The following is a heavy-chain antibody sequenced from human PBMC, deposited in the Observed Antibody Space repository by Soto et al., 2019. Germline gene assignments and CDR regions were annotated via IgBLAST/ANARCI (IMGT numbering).Heavy chain of an antibody. V-gene: IGHV3-11*06. J-gene: IGHJ6*02. CDR2: ISSSSSYT. CDR3: ARAPVYCSSTSCPTYYYYYYGMDV. D-gene: IGHD2-2*01. Sequence: PGGSLRLSCAASGFTFSDYYMSWIRQAPGKGLEWVSYISSSSSYTNYADSVKGRFTISRDNAKNSLYLQMNSLRAEDTAVYYCARAPVYCSSTSCPTYYYYYYGMDVWGQGTTVTVSS. CDR1: GFTFSDYY.